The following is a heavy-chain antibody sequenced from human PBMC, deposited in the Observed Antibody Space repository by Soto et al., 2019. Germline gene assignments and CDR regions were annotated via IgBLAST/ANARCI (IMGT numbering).Heavy chain of an antibody. J-gene: IGHJ4*02. V-gene: IGHV3-30*18. CDR1: GFTFSSYG. Sequence: QVQLVESGGGVVQPGRSLRLSCAASGFTFSSYGMHWVRQAPGKGLEWVAVISYDGSNKYYADSVKGRFTISRDNSKNTLYLQMNSLRAEDTAVYYCAKDAREITMIVGNWGQGTLVTVSS. D-gene: IGHD3-22*01. CDR3: AKDAREITMIVGN. CDR2: ISYDGSNK.